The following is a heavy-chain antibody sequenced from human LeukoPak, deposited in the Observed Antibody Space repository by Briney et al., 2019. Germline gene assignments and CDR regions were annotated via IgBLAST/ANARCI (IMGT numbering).Heavy chain of an antibody. J-gene: IGHJ4*02. Sequence: GGSLRLSCAASGFTFSSYAMSWVRQAPGKGLEWVSVISGSGGSTYYADSVKGRFTISRDNSKNTLYLQMNSLRAEDTAVYYCAKDRGCSSTSCYGFGDYWGQGTLVTVSS. CDR3: AKDRGCSSTSCYGFGDY. D-gene: IGHD2-2*01. CDR2: ISGSGGST. V-gene: IGHV3-23*01. CDR1: GFTFSSYA.